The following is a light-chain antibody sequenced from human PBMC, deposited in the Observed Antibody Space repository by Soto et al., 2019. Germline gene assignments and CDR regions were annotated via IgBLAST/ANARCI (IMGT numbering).Light chain of an antibody. CDR1: QDIRGA. V-gene: IGKV1-13*02. Sequence: AIQLTQSPSSLSASVGDRVTITCRASQDIRGALAWYQRKPGKAPKILIYDVSILESGVPSRFSGSSSGTDFTLTISSLQPGDFATYYCQQFNSYPITFGQGTRLEIK. J-gene: IGKJ5*01. CDR2: DVS. CDR3: QQFNSYPIT.